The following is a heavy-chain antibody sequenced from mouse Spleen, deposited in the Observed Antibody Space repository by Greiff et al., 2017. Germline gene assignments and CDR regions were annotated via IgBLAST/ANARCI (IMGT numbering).Heavy chain of an antibody. V-gene: IGHV1-58*01. CDR2: IYIGNGYT. D-gene: IGHD2-1*01. CDR3: ARSGGNYDWYFDV. CDR1: GYTFTSYG. J-gene: IGHJ1*01. Sequence: VQLQQPGAELVMPGASVKLSCKTSGYTFTSYGINWVKQRPGQGLEWIGYIYIGNGYTEYNEKFKGKATLTSDTSSSTAYMQLSSLTSEDSAIYFCARSGGNYDWYFDVWGAGTTVTVSS.